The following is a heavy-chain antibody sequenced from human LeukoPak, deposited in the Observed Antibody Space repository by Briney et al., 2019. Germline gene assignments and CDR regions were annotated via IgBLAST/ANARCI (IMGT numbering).Heavy chain of an antibody. D-gene: IGHD4/OR15-4a*01. CDR3: ARDLSRGLTTWFDY. J-gene: IGHJ4*02. CDR1: GFTFSSYA. CDR2: ISYDGSNK. Sequence: GGSLRLSCAASGFTFSSYAMHWVRQAPGKGLEWVAVISYDGSNKYYADSVKGRFTISRDNSKNTLYLQMNSLRAEDTAVYYCARDLSRGLTTWFDYWGQGTLVTVSS. V-gene: IGHV3-30-3*01.